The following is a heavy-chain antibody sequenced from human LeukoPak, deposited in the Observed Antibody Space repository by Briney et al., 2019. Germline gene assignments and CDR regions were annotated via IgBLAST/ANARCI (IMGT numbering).Heavy chain of an antibody. CDR1: GYSISSGYY. V-gene: IGHV4-38-2*02. CDR2: IYHSGST. J-gene: IGHJ6*03. Sequence: ASETLSLTRTVSGYSISSGYYWGWIRQPPGKGLEWIGSIYHSGSTYYNPSLKSRVTISVDTSKNQFSLKLSSVTAADTAVYYCASSLVAGYYYYNYYYMDVWGKGTTVTVSS. D-gene: IGHD5-18*01. CDR3: ASSLVAGYYYYNYYYMDV.